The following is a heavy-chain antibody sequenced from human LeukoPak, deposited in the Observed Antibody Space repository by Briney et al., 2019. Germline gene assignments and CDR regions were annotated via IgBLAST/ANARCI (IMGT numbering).Heavy chain of an antibody. V-gene: IGHV1-18*04. D-gene: IGHD2-21*02. CDR2: ISAYNGNT. Sequence: ASVKVSCKASGYTFTSYYMHWVRQAPGQGLEWMGWISAYNGNTNYAQKLQGRVTMTTDTSTSTAYMELRSLRSDDTAVYYCARDLGDPGYFDYWGQGTLVTVSS. J-gene: IGHJ4*02. CDR3: ARDLGDPGYFDY. CDR1: GYTFTSYY.